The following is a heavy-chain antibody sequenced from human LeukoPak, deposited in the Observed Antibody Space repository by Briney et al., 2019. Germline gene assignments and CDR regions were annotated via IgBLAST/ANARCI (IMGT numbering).Heavy chain of an antibody. V-gene: IGHV3-30*02. CDR2: IRYDGSNK. CDR3: ATDLIVGATSADY. J-gene: IGHJ4*02. Sequence: GGSLRLSRAASGFTFSSYGMHWVRQAPGKGLEWVAYIRYDGSNKYYADSVKGRFTISRDNSKNTLYLQMNSLRAEDTAVYYCATDLIVGATSADYWGQGTLVTVSS. D-gene: IGHD1-26*01. CDR1: GFTFSSYG.